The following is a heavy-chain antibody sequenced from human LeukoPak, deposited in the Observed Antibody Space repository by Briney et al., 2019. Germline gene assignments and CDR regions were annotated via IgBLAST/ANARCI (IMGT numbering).Heavy chain of an antibody. J-gene: IGHJ2*01. Sequence: GSSVKVSCKASGVTFSSYAISWVRQAPGQGLEWMGGIIPVFGTANYAQKFQDRVTIVTDESTSTAYMELSSLRSEDTALYYCARTGGRDGYNYGWYFDLWGRGTLVTVSS. CDR1: GVTFSSYA. V-gene: IGHV1-69*05. CDR2: IIPVFGTA. D-gene: IGHD5-24*01. CDR3: ARTGGRDGYNYGWYFDL.